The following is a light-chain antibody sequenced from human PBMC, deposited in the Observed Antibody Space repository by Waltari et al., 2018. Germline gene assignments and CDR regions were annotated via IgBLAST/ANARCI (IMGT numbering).Light chain of an antibody. J-gene: IGKJ1*01. Sequence: IVLTQSPGTLSLSPGERATLSCMASQSVSIYLAWYQQKPGQAPRLLIYRTSTRATGIPDRCSGSGSGTDFSLTISGLEPEDFAVYYCQNYKNLPVSFGQGTRVEIK. CDR1: QSVSIY. CDR2: RTS. CDR3: QNYKNLPVS. V-gene: IGKV3-20*01.